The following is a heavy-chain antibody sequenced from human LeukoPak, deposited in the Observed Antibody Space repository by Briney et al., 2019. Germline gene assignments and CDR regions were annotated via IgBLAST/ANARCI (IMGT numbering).Heavy chain of an antibody. V-gene: IGHV3-33*01. CDR2: IWYDGDKK. J-gene: IGHJ4*02. CDR1: GFTFSSYA. Sequence: SGGSLRLSRVPSGFTFSSYAMHWVRQPPGKGPEWVAVIWYDGDKKYYADSVKGRFTISRDNSKNTLYLQMNSPRAEDTAVYYCARGSSSHWYLFDYWGQGTLVTVSS. D-gene: IGHD2-2*01. CDR3: ARGSSSHWYLFDY.